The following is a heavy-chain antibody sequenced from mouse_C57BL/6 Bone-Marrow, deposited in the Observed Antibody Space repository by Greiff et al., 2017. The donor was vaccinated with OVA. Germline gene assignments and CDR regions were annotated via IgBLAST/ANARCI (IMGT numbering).Heavy chain of an antibody. V-gene: IGHV1-55*01. J-gene: IGHJ4*01. CDR1: GYTFTSYW. D-gene: IGHD2-4*01. CDR2: IYPGSGST. Sequence: QVQLQQPGAELVKPGASVKMSCKASGYTFTSYWITWVKQRPGQGLAWIGDIYPGSGSTNYNEKFKSKATLTVDTSYSTATMQLSSLTSEDSAVYYCLYDYDDYYAMDYWGQGTSVTVSS. CDR3: LYDYDDYYAMDY.